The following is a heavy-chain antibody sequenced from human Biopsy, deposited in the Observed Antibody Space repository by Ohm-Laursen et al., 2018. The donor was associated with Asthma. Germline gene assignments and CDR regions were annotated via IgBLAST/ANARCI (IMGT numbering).Heavy chain of an antibody. J-gene: IGHJ5*02. CDR3: ARTTYGHDGFDP. V-gene: IGHV4-31*03. CDR2: IYYSGST. Sequence: SQTLSLTCTVSGGSINIGDYYWSWIRQHPEKGLEWIGHIYYSGSTYYNPSLKSRVSISLDTSKNQFSLSLTSVTAADTAVYYCARTTYGHDGFDPWGQGTLVTVSS. CDR1: GGSINIGDYY. D-gene: IGHD4-17*01.